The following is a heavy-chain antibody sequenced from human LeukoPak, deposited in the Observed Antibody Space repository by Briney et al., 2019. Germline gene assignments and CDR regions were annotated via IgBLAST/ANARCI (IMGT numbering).Heavy chain of an antibody. Sequence: GGSLRLSCAASGFTFSSYAMSWVRLAPGKGLDWVSVITGSGDSTYYADSVKGRFTISRDNSKNTLYLQMNGLRAEDTAVYFCAKGAYGSSGYYYAFDYWGQGTLVTVSS. CDR3: AKGAYGSSGYYYAFDY. J-gene: IGHJ4*02. CDR2: ITGSGDST. V-gene: IGHV3-23*01. CDR1: GFTFSSYA. D-gene: IGHD3-22*01.